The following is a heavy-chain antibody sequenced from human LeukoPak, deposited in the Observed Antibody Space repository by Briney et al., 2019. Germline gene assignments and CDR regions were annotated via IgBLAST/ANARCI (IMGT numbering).Heavy chain of an antibody. CDR1: GGTFSSYA. Sequence: ASVKVSCKASGGTFSSYAISWVRQAPGQGLEWMGWINPNSGGTNYAQKFQGRVTMTRDTSISTAYMELSRLRSDDTAVYYCAREGRLGIAVAGTNWFDPWGQGTLVTVSS. CDR2: INPNSGGT. CDR3: AREGRLGIAVAGTNWFDP. D-gene: IGHD6-13*01. J-gene: IGHJ5*02. V-gene: IGHV1-2*02.